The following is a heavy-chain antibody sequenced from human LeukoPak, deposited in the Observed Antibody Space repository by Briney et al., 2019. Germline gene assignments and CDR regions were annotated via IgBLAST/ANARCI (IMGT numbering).Heavy chain of an antibody. V-gene: IGHV3-23*01. CDR1: GFTFSSYA. Sequence: GGSLRLSCAASGFTFSSYAMSWVRQAPGKGLEWVSAISGSGGSTYYADSVKGRFTISRDNSKNTLYLQMNSLRAEDTAVYYCAKDRGSYSSSSNWFDPWGQGTLVTVSS. D-gene: IGHD6-13*01. CDR2: ISGSGGST. CDR3: AKDRGSYSSSSNWFDP. J-gene: IGHJ5*02.